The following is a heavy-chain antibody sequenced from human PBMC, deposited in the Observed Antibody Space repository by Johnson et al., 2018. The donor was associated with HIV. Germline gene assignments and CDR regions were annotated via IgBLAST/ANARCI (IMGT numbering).Heavy chain of an antibody. D-gene: IGHD5-24*01. Sequence: QVQLVESGGGVVQPGRSLRLSCAASGFTFNSYAMHWVRQAPGRGLEWVAVISYDGSNKYYADSVKGRFTISRDNSKNTLYPQMNSLRAEDTAVFYCARAYNDAFDIWGQGTMVNVSS. V-gene: IGHV3-30-3*01. J-gene: IGHJ3*02. CDR1: GFTFNSYA. CDR2: ISYDGSNK. CDR3: ARAYNDAFDI.